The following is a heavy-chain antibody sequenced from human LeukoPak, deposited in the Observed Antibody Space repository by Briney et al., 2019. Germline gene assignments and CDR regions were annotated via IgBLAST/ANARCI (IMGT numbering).Heavy chain of an antibody. CDR2: ISGSGGST. CDR3: ARGGTLGAFDI. V-gene: IGHV3-23*01. Sequence: GGSLRLSCAASGFTFSSYAMSWVRQAPGKGLEWVSAISGSGGSTYYGDSVKGRFTISRDNAKNSLSLQMNTLRAEDTAIYYCARGGTLGAFDIWGRGTMVTVSS. J-gene: IGHJ3*02. D-gene: IGHD3-16*01. CDR1: GFTFSSYA.